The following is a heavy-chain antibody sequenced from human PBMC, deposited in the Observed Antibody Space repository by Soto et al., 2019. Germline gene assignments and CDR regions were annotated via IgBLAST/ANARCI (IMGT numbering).Heavy chain of an antibody. Sequence: QVQLVQSGAEVKKPGASVKVSCKASGYTFTSYDINWVRQATGQGLEWMGWMNPNSGNTGYAQKFQSKATMTRNTSLSTAYMELSSLRSDDTAVYYCARENTSCGMEVWGQGTTVTVSS. CDR3: ARENTSCGMEV. CDR1: GYTFTSYD. CDR2: MNPNSGNT. V-gene: IGHV1-8*01. J-gene: IGHJ6*02.